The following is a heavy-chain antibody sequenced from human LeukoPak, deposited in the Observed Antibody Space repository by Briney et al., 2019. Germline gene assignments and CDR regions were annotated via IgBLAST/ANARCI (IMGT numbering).Heavy chain of an antibody. J-gene: IGHJ6*02. CDR1: GFTFSSYS. CDR3: ARDRSRPYYDILTGYSPTDYYGMDV. V-gene: IGHV3-21*01. CDR2: ISSSSSYI. D-gene: IGHD3-9*01. Sequence: GGSLRLSCAASGFTFSSYSMNWVRQAPGKGLEWVSSISSSSSYIYYADSVKGRFTISRDNAKNSLYLQMNSLRAEDTAVYYCARDRSRPYYDILTGYSPTDYYGMDVWGQGTTVTASS.